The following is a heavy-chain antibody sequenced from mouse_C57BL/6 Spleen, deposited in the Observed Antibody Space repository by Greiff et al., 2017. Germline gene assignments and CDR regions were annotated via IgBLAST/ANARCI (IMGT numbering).Heavy chain of an antibody. V-gene: IGHV1-69*01. Sequence: QVQLKQPGAELVMPGASVKLSCKASGYTFTSYWMHWVKQRPGQGLEWIGEIDPSDSYTNYNQKFKGKSTLTVDKSSSTAYMQLSSLTSEDSAVYYCARERDRGAMDYWGQGTSVTVSS. CDR3: ARERDRGAMDY. CDR2: IDPSDSYT. J-gene: IGHJ4*01. D-gene: IGHD3-3*01. CDR1: GYTFTSYW.